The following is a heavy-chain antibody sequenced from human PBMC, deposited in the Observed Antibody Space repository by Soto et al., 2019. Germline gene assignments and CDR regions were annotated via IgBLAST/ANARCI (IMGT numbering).Heavy chain of an antibody. CDR1: GYTFTSYG. V-gene: IGHV1-18*01. CDR3: ARDPVGGNWFDP. J-gene: IGHJ5*02. Sequence: ASVKVSCKASGYTFTSYGISWVRQAPGQGLEWMGWINPYNGNTNYAQKLQGRVTMTTDTSTSTAYKELRSLRSDDTAVYYCARDPVGGNWFDPWGQGTLVTVSS. D-gene: IGHD1-26*01. CDR2: INPYNGNT.